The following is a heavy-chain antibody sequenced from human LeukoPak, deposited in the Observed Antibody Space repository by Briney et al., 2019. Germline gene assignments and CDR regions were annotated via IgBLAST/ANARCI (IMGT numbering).Heavy chain of an antibody. CDR2: IRSKANSYAT. CDR3: TRRGYSSGWYGFDY. Sequence: GGSLRLSCAASGFTFSGSAMHWARQASGKGLEWVGRIRSKANSYATAYAASVKGRFTISRDDSKNTAYLQMNSLKTEDTAVYYCTRRGYSSGWYGFDYWGQGTLVTVSS. CDR1: GFTFSGSA. D-gene: IGHD6-19*01. J-gene: IGHJ4*02. V-gene: IGHV3-73*01.